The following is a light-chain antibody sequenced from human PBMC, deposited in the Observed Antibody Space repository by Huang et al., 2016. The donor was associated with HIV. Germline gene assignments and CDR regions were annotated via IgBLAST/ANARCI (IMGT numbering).Light chain of an antibody. J-gene: IGKJ2*01. Sequence: EIVLTQSPATLSLSPGERATLSCRASQSVSSDLDWYQTKPGQAPRLLIHGASNRATGIPARFIGGVSGTDFTLTISSLEPEDFAGYYCQQRSDWPRTFGQGTKLEI. V-gene: IGKV3-11*01. CDR3: QQRSDWPRT. CDR2: GAS. CDR1: QSVSSD.